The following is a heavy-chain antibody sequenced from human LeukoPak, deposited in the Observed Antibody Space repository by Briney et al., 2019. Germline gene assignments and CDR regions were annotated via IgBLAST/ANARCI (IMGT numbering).Heavy chain of an antibody. V-gene: IGHV7-4-1*01. D-gene: IGHD6-13*01. CDR2: INTNTGNP. CDR1: GYTFTSYA. CDR3: ARVSSTSSSWYSYYYYYGMDV. Sequence: ASVKVSCKASGYTFTSYAMNWVRQAPGQGLEWMGWINTNTGNPTYAQGFTGRFVFSLDTSVSTACLQICSLKAEDTAVYYCARVSSTSSSWYSYYYYYGMDVWGQGTTVTVSS. J-gene: IGHJ6*02.